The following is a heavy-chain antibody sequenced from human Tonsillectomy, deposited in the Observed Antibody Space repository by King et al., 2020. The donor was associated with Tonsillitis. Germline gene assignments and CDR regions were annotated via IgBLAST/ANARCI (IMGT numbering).Heavy chain of an antibody. D-gene: IGHD2-2*02. CDR2: ISGSGGST. CDR1: GFTFSSYT. V-gene: IGHV3-23*04. CDR3: AKGGDCSSTSCYKGGMDV. J-gene: IGHJ6*02. Sequence: VQLVESGGGLVQPGGSLRLSCAASGFTFSSYTMSWVRQAPGKGLEWVSAISGSGGSTYYADSVKGRFTNSRDNSKNTMYLQMNSLRARDTAVYYCAKGGDCSSTSCYKGGMDVWGQGTTVTVSS.